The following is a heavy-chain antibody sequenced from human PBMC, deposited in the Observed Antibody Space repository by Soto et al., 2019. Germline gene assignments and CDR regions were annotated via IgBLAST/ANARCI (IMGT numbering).Heavy chain of an antibody. CDR3: ARVGRNSGGGGIPDW. CDR1: GFSFSSYT. J-gene: IGHJ4*02. Sequence: EVQLVESGGGLVKPGGSLRLSCRASGFSFSSYTMSWVRQAPGKGLEWVSSISRTSEDIYYAASLKGRCDISRDNARNLVSRGVDSVGAESGAGYFSARVGRNSGGGGIPDWWGQGTLVTVSS. D-gene: IGHD3-16*01. V-gene: IGHV3-21*06. CDR2: ISRTSEDI.